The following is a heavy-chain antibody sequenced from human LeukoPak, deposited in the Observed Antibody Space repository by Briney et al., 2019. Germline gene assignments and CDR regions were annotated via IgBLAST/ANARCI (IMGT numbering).Heavy chain of an antibody. J-gene: IGHJ4*02. CDR1: GFTFSSYW. D-gene: IGHD3-22*01. Sequence: PGGSLRLSCAASGFTFSSYWMSWVRQAPGKGLEWVANIKQDGSEKYYVDSVKGRFTIYRDNAKNSLYLQMNSLRAEDTAVYYCAREGYYYESNLDYWGQGTLVTVSS. CDR2: IKQDGSEK. V-gene: IGHV3-7*01. CDR3: AREGYYYESNLDY.